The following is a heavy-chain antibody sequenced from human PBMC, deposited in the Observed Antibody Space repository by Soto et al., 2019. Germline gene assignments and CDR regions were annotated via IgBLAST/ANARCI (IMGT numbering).Heavy chain of an antibody. CDR3: ACHIYRSGYPPSSFDY. CDR1: GYRFTSYW. J-gene: IGHJ4*02. CDR2: IYPVDSDT. V-gene: IGHV5-51*01. D-gene: IGHD5-18*01. Sequence: GESLKISCKGSGYRFTSYWIVRVRPMPGKGLEWMVIIYPVDSDTRYIPSFQGQVTISADKPISTAYLPWSSLKASDTAMYYCACHIYRSGYPPSSFDYWGQGTLVTVSS.